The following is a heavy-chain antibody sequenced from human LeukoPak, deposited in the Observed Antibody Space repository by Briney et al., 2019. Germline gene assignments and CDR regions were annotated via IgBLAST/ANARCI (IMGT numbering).Heavy chain of an antibody. D-gene: IGHD3-10*01. V-gene: IGHV1-18*01. CDR3: ARGHTVLLWFGELLTLDY. CDR1: GGTFSSYA. CDR2: ISAYNGNT. Sequence: ASVKVSCKASGGTFSSYAISWVRQAPGQGLEWMGWISAYNGNTNYAQKLQGRVTMTTDTSTSTAYMELRSLRSDDTAVYYCARGHTVLLWFGELLTLDYWGQGTLVTVSS. J-gene: IGHJ4*02.